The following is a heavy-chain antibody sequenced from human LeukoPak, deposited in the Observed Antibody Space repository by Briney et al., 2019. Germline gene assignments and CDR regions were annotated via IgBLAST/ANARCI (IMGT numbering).Heavy chain of an antibody. J-gene: IGHJ4*02. CDR3: ARDCSGGSCYHY. Sequence: PGGSLRLSCAASGFTFDDYTMHWVRQAPGKGLEWVSLISWDGGSTYYADSVKGRFTISRDNAKNSLYLQMNSLRAEDTAVYYCARDCSGGSCYHYWGQGTLVTVSS. CDR2: ISWDGGST. D-gene: IGHD2-15*01. V-gene: IGHV3-43*01. CDR1: GFTFDDYT.